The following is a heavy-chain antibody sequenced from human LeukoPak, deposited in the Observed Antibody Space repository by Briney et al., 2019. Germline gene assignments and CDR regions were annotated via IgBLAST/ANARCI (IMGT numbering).Heavy chain of an antibody. D-gene: IGHD3-10*01. CDR1: GYSFTSYW. V-gene: IGHV5-51*03. Sequence: GESLKISCKGSGYSFTSYWIAWVRQMRGKGLEWMGIIYPGDSESRYSPSFQGQVTISADKSIRTAYLQWSSLKSSDTAMYYCARSAMVRGVIGEDDYWGQGTLVTVSS. CDR3: ARSAMVRGVIGEDDY. CDR2: IYPGDSES. J-gene: IGHJ4*02.